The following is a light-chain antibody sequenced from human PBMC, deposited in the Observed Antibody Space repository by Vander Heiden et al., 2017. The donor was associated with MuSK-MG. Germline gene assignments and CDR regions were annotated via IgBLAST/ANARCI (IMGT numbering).Light chain of an antibody. CDR1: QSISSY. V-gene: IGKV1-39*01. J-gene: IGKJ1*01. CDR2: AAS. CDR3: QQSYSTPWG. Sequence: IPMTQSPSSLSASVGDRVTITCRASQSISSYLNWYQQKPGKAPKLLIYAASSLQSGVPSRFSGSGSGTDFTLTISSLQPEDFATYYCQQSYSTPWGFGQGTKVEIK.